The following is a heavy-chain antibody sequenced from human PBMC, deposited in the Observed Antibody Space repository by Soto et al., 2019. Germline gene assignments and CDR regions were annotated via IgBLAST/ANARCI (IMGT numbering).Heavy chain of an antibody. J-gene: IGHJ5*02. D-gene: IGHD1-26*01. CDR2: HYSGGST. V-gene: IGHV3-53*01. CDR3: ARHRHPRGTVGATSPLDP. Sequence: GGSLRLSCEASGFTFRIFGMHWVRQAPGKGLEWVSVHYSGGSTYYADSVQGRFTISRDKSNNTLYLQMRRVRAEDTAVYFCARHRHPRGTVGATSPLDPWGQGTQVTVSS. CDR1: GFTFRIFG.